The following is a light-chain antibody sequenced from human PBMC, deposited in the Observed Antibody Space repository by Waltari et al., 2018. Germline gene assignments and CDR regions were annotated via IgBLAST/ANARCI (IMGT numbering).Light chain of an antibody. J-gene: IGLJ2*01. CDR2: DDI. V-gene: IGLV3-21*03. CDR3: QVWDIDSDPSVV. CDR1: NIGTKT. Sequence: SYVLTQPPSVSVAPGRTARITCGGNNIGTKTAHWYQQKPGQAPVMVVYDDIDRPSGIPERFSGSNSGNTATLLINRVEAGDEADYYCQVWDIDSDPSVVFGGGTKLTVL.